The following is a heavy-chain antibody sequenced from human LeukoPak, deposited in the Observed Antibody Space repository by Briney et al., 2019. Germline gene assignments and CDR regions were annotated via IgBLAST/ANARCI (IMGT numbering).Heavy chain of an antibody. V-gene: IGHV3-64*02. J-gene: IGHJ6*02. CDR3: ARRVAPTDYLGMDV. CDR1: GFTFSTYY. CDR2: ISTGGLTT. D-gene: IGHD4-17*01. Sequence: PGGSLRLSCAASGFTFSTYYMLWVRQAPGKGLGYVSAISTGGLTTYYAESVKGRFTISRDDSKNTLYLQMGSLRGEDMAVYYCARRVAPTDYLGMDVWGQGTTVTVSS.